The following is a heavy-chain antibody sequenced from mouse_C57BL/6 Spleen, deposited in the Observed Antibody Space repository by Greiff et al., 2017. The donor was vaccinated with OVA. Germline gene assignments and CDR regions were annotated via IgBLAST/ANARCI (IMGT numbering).Heavy chain of an antibody. CDR3: AGLYGKYFDV. J-gene: IGHJ1*03. CDR1: GFSLTSYG. D-gene: IGHD2-1*01. V-gene: IGHV2-2*01. CDR2: IWSGGST. Sequence: QVHVKQSGPGLVQPSQSLSITCTVSGFSLTSYGVHWVRQSPGKGLEWLGVIWSGGSTDYNAAFISRLSISKDNSKSQVFFKMNSLQADDTAIYYCAGLYGKYFDVWGTGTTVTVSS.